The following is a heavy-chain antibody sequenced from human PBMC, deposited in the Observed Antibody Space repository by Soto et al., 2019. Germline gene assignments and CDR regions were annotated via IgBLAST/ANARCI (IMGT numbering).Heavy chain of an antibody. J-gene: IGHJ6*02. D-gene: IGHD2-21*01. CDR2: VSGTGGTT. V-gene: IGHV3-23*01. CDR3: AKGGDIVVVPDYFGMDV. CDR1: GFSFRDYA. Sequence: PGWSLRLSCAASGFSFRDYAMTWVRQVPGMGLEWVSGVSGTGGTTYYSESVTGRFTISRDNSRNTLYLPMNSLRGEDSALYFCAKGGDIVVVPDYFGMDVWGQGTTVTVSS.